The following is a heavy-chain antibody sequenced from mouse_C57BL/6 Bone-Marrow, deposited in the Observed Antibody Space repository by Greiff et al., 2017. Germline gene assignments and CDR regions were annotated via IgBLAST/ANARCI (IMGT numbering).Heavy chain of an antibody. CDR1: GFTFSSYG. CDR2: ISSGGSST. CDR3: ARRRAWFAY. Sequence: EVHLVESGGDLVKPGGSLKLSCAASGFTFSSYGMSWVRQTPDKSLAWVATISSGGSSTYYTDSVKGRFTMSRDNAKNTLYLQMSSLKSEDTAMYYCARRRAWFAYWGQGTLVTVSA. V-gene: IGHV5-6*01. J-gene: IGHJ3*01.